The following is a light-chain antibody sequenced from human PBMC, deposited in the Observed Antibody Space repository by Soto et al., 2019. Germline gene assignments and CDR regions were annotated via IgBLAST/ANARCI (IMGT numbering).Light chain of an antibody. Sequence: EIVLTQSPAALSVSPGERVTLSGRASQGIGDTLAWYQQKPGQTPRLLIYDSSTRAIGIPIRFSGSRSGTEFILTINGLQFEDFAVYYFQRYNNWPLTFGGWTKVEIK. CDR3: QRYNNWPLT. J-gene: IGKJ4*01. CDR2: DSS. V-gene: IGKV3-15*01. CDR1: QGIGDT.